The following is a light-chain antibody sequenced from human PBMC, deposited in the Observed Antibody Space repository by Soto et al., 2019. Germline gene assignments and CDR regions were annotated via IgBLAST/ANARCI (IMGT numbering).Light chain of an antibody. CDR1: QSISSW. J-gene: IGKJ1*01. CDR3: QQYSTYTWT. CDR2: DGS. Sequence: GDRVTITCRASQSISSWLAWYQQKPGKAPKLLIYDGSSLESGVPSRFSGSVSGTEFTLTISSLQPDDFATYYCQQYSTYTWTFGQGTKVDIK. V-gene: IGKV1-5*01.